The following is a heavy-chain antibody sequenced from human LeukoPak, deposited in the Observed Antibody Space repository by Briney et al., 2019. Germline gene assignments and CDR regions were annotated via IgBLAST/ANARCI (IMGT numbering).Heavy chain of an antibody. CDR1: GGSVSSYY. D-gene: IGHD3-3*01. Sequence: SETLSLTCTVSGGSVSSYYWSWIRQPPGKGLEWIGYIYYSGSTNYNPSLKSRVTISVDTSKNQFSLKLSSVTAADTAVYYCARGRFLEWLSQREYYYYYYMDVWGKGTTVTVSS. CDR3: ARGRFLEWLSQREYYYYYYMDV. CDR2: IYYSGST. J-gene: IGHJ6*03. V-gene: IGHV4-59*02.